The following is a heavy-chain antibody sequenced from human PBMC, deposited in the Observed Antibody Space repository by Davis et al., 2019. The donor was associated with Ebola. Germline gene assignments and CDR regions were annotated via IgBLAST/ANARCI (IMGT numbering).Heavy chain of an antibody. CDR3: ASGADYYDSSGYYQSWYYGMDV. CDR1: GYTFTSYY. CDR2: INPSGGST. V-gene: IGHV1-46*01. J-gene: IGHJ6*04. D-gene: IGHD3-22*01. Sequence: AASVKVSCKASGYTFTSYYMHWVRQAPGQGLEWMGIINPSGGSTSYAQKFQGRVTMTRDTSISTAYMELSRLRSDDTAVYYCASGADYYDSSGYYQSWYYGMDVWGKGTTVTVSS.